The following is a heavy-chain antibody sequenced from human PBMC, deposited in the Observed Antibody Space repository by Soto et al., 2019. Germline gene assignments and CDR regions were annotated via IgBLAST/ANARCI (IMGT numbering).Heavy chain of an antibody. CDR3: ARGSYVDTEPLGAFDI. V-gene: IGHV1-69*01. CDR1: GGTFSRYA. D-gene: IGHD5-18*01. CDR2: IIPIFGTA. J-gene: IGHJ3*02. Sequence: QVQLVQSGAEVKKPGSSVKVSCKASGGTFSRYAISWVRQAPGQGLEWMGGIIPIFGTANYAQKFQGRVKITADESTSTAYMELSSLRSEDTAVYYCARGSYVDTEPLGAFDIWGQGTMVTVSS.